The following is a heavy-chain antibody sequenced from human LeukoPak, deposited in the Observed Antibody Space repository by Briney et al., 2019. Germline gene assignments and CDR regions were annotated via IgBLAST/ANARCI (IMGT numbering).Heavy chain of an antibody. J-gene: IGHJ6*03. CDR1: GFSFSSYT. CDR2: IRSDSNYI. CDR3: ATRSCSISACRASSYHCMDF. D-gene: IGHD2-2*01. Sequence: GGSLRLSCAASGFSFSSYTMNWVRQAPGKGLEWVSSIRSDSNYINYADSVKGRFTVSRDNAKSSLYLQLNSLRAEDTAVYYCATRSCSISACRASSYHCMDFWGKGTTVTVSS. V-gene: IGHV3-21*01.